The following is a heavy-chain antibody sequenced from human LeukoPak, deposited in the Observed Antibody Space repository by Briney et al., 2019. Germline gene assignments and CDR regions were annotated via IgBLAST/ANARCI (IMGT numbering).Heavy chain of an antibody. CDR3: ARALYNRGWYPDYFDS. D-gene: IGHD6-19*01. V-gene: IGHV3-74*01. J-gene: IGHJ4*02. Sequence: GGSLRLSCAASAFTFNTYWMHWVRQVPGRGLEWVSRINGDESSTNYADSVKGRFTISRDNAKDTLYLHMNSLTAEDTAVYYCARALYNRGWYPDYFDSWGQGTLVTVSS. CDR2: INGDESST. CDR1: AFTFNTYW.